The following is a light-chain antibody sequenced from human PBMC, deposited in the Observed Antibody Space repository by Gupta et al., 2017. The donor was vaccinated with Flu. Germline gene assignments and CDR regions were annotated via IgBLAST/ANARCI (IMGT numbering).Light chain of an antibody. CDR1: SSDVGGYKY. CDR2: NVS. V-gene: IGLV2-11*01. J-gene: IGLJ2*01. CDR3: CSYAGSFTFA. Sequence: QSALTQPRSVSGSPGQSVTISCTGTSSDVGGYKYVSWYQQHPGKAPKLIIFNVSQRPSGVSDRFSGFKSGNTASLTISGLQAEDEADYYCCSYAGSFTFAFGGGTKLTVL.